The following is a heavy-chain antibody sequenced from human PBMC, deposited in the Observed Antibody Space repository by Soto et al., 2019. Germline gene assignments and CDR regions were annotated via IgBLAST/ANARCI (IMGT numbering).Heavy chain of an antibody. V-gene: IGHV3-53*01. CDR3: ATWHEREHAYDV. J-gene: IGHJ3*01. Sequence: DVQLVESGGGLIQPGESLRLSCAAFGLTVSGKKYVAWVRQAPGKGLEWVSALYDVDGTYYADSLKGRFTTSTDSSKTTVYLQMNDLRPDDTAVYYCATWHEREHAYDVWGQGTTVTVYS. CDR2: LYDVDGT. CDR1: GLTVSGKKY. D-gene: IGHD1-1*01.